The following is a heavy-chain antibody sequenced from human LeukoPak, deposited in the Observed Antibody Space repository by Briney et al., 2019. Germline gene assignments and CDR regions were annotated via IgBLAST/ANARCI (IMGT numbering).Heavy chain of an antibody. CDR2: IYTSGST. CDR3: ARDTPMVSLDY. D-gene: IGHD5-18*01. V-gene: IGHV4-61*02. J-gene: IGHJ4*02. CDR1: GGSISSGSYY. Sequence: SQTLSLTCTVSGGSISSGSYYWSWIRQPAGKGLEWIGRIYTSGSTNYNPSLKSRVTISVDTSKNQFSLKLSSVTAADTAVYYCARDTPMVSLDYWGQGTLVTVSS.